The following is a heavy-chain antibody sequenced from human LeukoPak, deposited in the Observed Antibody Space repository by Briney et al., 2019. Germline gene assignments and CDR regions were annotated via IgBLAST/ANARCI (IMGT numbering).Heavy chain of an antibody. V-gene: IGHV3-33*01. D-gene: IGHD2-21*02. CDR3: ARDYSTVTAILYYFDY. CDR1: GFTFSSYG. J-gene: IGHJ4*02. CDR2: IWYDGSNK. Sequence: GGSLRLSCAAPGFTFSSYGMHWVRQAPGKGLEWVAVIWYDGSNKYYADSVKGRFTISRDNSKNTLYLQMNSLRAEDTAVYYCARDYSTVTAILYYFDYWGQGTLVTVSS.